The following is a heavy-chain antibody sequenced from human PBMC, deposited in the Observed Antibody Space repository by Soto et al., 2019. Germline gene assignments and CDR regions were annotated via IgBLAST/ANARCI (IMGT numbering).Heavy chain of an antibody. V-gene: IGHV3-30*18. J-gene: IGHJ6*02. Sequence: QVQLVESGGGVVQPGRSLRLSCVASGFTFSTYGMHWVRQAPGKGLEWVAVISYDGINKYYVDSVKGRLTIYRDNSKNTVYLQMNSLRGEDTAVYYCAKGQHCSTTSCYFYHYGMDVWGQGTTVAVSS. CDR2: ISYDGINK. CDR1: GFTFSTYG. CDR3: AKGQHCSTTSCYFYHYGMDV. D-gene: IGHD2-2*01.